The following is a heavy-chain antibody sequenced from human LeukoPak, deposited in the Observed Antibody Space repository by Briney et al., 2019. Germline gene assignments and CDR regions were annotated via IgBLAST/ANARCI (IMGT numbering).Heavy chain of an antibody. CDR1: GGTFSSYA. V-gene: IGHV1-69*05. CDR3: ARYGRDYDSSGSDPYYFDY. CDR2: IIPIFGTA. J-gene: IGHJ4*02. Sequence: ASVKVSCKASGGTFSSYAISWVRQAPGQGLEWMGGIIPIFGTANYAQKFQGRVTITTDESTSTAYMGLSSLRSEDTAVYYCARYGRDYDSSGSDPYYFDYWGQGTLVTVSS. D-gene: IGHD3-22*01.